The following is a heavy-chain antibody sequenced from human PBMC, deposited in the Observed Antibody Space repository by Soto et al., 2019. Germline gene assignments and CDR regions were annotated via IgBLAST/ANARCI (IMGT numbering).Heavy chain of an antibody. CDR3: AEGSELCTSTRTTLGADPHCHL. V-gene: IGHV1-18*01. D-gene: IGHD2-2*01. CDR1: GYTFTNYV. Sequence: QVQLVQSGDEVKKPGASVKVSCKASGYTFTNYVMSWVRQAPGPGLEWMGWISPYNGNTKYAQKLQGSVTMTMYTDTFACYTELQMRSSDSTAVDLCAEGSELCTSTRTTLGADPHCHLVGRATDVPISS. CDR2: ISPYNGNT. J-gene: IGHJ2*01.